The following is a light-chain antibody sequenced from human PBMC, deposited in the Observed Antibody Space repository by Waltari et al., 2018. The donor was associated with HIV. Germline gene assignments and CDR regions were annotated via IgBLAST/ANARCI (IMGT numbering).Light chain of an antibody. CDR1: QSIGSS. CDR2: AAS. Sequence: DIQMAQSPSSVTGSVGATVTITCRTSQSIGSSLAWYQHQPGRAPNLLLFAASKLENGVPPRFAGSGSGTYFALTISSLPADDSATYYCQQADSFPHTFGGGTRVEIE. CDR3: QQADSFPHT. V-gene: IGKV1-12*01. J-gene: IGKJ4*01.